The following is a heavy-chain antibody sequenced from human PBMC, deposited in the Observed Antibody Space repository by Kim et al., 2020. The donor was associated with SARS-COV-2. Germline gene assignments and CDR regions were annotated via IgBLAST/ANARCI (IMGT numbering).Heavy chain of an antibody. D-gene: IGHD3-10*01. J-gene: IGHJ4*02. CDR3: ARDNDYGSGSNDY. Sequence: YADSVKGRFTISRDNSKNPLYLQMNSLRAEDTAVYYCARDNDYGSGSNDYWGQGTLVTVSS. V-gene: IGHV3-53*01.